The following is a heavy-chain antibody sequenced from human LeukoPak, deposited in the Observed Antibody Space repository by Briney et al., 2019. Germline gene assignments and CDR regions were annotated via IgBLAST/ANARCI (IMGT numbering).Heavy chain of an antibody. Sequence: PTGGSLRLPCVASGVTLSNYAMSWARQAPGKGLEWVSGISSSGSGGNTYYADSVKGRFTISRDSSRNTLYLQMNSLRAEDTAVYYCAKDLSYEGLSDYWGQGTLVTVSS. V-gene: IGHV3-23*01. J-gene: IGHJ4*02. D-gene: IGHD2/OR15-2a*01. CDR3: AKDLSYEGLSDY. CDR1: GVTLSNYA. CDR2: ISSSGSGGNT.